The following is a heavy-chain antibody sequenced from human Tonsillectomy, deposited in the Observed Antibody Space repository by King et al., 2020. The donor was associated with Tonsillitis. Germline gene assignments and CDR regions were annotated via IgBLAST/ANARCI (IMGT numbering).Heavy chain of an antibody. CDR2: IHYSGST. D-gene: IGHD3-10*01. J-gene: IGHJ6*02. CDR1: GGSISSYY. V-gene: IGHV4-59*01. Sequence: QLQESGPGLVKPSETLSLTCPVSGGSISSYYWSWIRQPPGKGLEWIGYIHYSGSTNYNPSLKRRVTISVDTSKNQFSLQLSSVTAADTAVYYCARDPPKYYGSNRLRGMDVWGQGTTVTVSS. CDR3: ARDPPKYYGSNRLRGMDV.